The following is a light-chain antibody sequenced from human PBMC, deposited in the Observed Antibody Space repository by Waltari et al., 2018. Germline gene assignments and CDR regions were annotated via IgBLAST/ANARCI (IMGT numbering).Light chain of an antibody. CDR2: GAS. CDR3: QHYVRLPAT. V-gene: IGKV3-20*01. J-gene: IGKJ1*01. Sequence: EIVLTQSPGTLSLSPGERATLSCRVSQSVSRTLAWYQQKPGQAPKLLIYGASISATGIPDRFTGSGSGTDFSLTISSLEPEDFAIYFCQHYVRLPATFGQGTKVEIK. CDR1: QSVSRT.